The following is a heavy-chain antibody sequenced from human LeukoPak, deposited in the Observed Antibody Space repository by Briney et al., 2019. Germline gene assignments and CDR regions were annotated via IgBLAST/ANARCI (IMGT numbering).Heavy chain of an antibody. CDR2: LSGSGITT. CDR3: AKGIYSSGWSYFDY. D-gene: IGHD6-19*01. J-gene: IGHJ4*01. V-gene: IGHV3-23*01. CDR1: GFTFSNSP. Sequence: PGGSLRFPCEASGFTFSNSPITWVRQAPGKGLDWVSTLSGSGITTYYADSVKGRFTISRDNSKNTLYLQMNSLRAEDTAVYYCAKGIYSSGWSYFDYWGHGTLVTVSS.